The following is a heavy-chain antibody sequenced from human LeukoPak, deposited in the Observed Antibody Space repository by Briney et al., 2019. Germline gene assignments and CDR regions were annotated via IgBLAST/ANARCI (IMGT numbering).Heavy chain of an antibody. V-gene: IGHV3-30*18. CDR2: ISYDGSNK. J-gene: IGHJ6*02. CDR1: GFTFSSYG. CDR3: AQVGDHLGISESYYSYGMDV. Sequence: GRSLRLSCAASGFTFSSYGMHWVRQAPGKGLEWVAVISYDGSNKYYADSVKGRFTISRDNSKNTLYLQMNSLRAEDTAVYYCAQVGDHLGISESYYSYGMDVWGQGTTVTVSS. D-gene: IGHD4-17*01.